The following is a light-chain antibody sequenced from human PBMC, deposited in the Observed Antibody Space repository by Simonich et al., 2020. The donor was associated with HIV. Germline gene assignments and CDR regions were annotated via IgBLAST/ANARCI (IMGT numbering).Light chain of an antibody. V-gene: IGKV4-1*01. CDR1: QSVLYSSNNKNY. J-gene: IGKJ3*01. CDR2: WAS. Sequence: DIVMTQSPDPLAVSLGERATINCKSSQSVLYSSNNKNYLAWYQQKPGQPPKLLIYWASTRESGVPDRFSGSGSGTDFTLTISSLQAEDVAVYYCQQYYSTPFTFGPGTKVDFK. CDR3: QQYYSTPFT.